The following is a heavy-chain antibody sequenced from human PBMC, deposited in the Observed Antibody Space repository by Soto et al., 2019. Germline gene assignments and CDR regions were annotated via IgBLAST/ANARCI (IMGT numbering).Heavy chain of an antibody. Sequence: GGSLRLSCAASGFTFSSYAMHWVRQAPGKGLEWVAVISYDGSNKYYADSVKGRFTISRDNSKNTLYLQMNSLRAEDTAVYYCERDLATKNEWLLYYYYGMDVWGQGTKVTVSS. CDR2: ISYDGSNK. V-gene: IGHV3-30-3*01. D-gene: IGHD3-3*01. CDR1: GFTFSSYA. J-gene: IGHJ6*02. CDR3: ERDLATKNEWLLYYYYGMDV.